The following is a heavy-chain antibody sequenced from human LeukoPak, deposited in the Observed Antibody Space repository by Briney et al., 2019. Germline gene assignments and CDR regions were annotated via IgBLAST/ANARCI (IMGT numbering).Heavy chain of an antibody. CDR3: AKDRIPAALMAFDI. Sequence: PGGSLRLSCAASGFTFSSYEMNWVRQAPGKGLEWVSYISSSGSTIYYADSVKGRFTISRDNAKNSLYLQMNSLRAGDTAVYYCAKDRIPAALMAFDIWGQGTMVTVSS. V-gene: IGHV3-48*03. CDR2: ISSSGSTI. J-gene: IGHJ3*02. CDR1: GFTFSSYE. D-gene: IGHD2-2*01.